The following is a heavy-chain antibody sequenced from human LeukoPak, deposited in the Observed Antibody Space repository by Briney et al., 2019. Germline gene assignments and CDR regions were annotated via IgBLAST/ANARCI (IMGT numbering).Heavy chain of an antibody. Sequence: GGSLRLSCAASGFTFSSYEMNWVRQAPGKGLEWVSYISSSGSTIYYADSVKGRFTISRDNAKNSLYLHMNSLRAEDTAVYYCAKYSSGWVNDYWGQGTLVTVSS. J-gene: IGHJ4*02. CDR3: AKYSSGWVNDY. CDR2: ISSSGSTI. D-gene: IGHD6-19*01. V-gene: IGHV3-48*03. CDR1: GFTFSSYE.